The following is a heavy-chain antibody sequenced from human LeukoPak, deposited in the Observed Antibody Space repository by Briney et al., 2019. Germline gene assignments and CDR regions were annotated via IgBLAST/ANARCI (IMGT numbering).Heavy chain of an antibody. CDR1: GFTFSSYS. CDR2: ISSGSSYK. J-gene: IGHJ6*02. Sequence: GGSLRLSCTASGFTFSSYSMNWVRQAPGKGLEWVSSISSGSSYKYYADSVKGRFTISRDNSKNTLYLQMNSLRAEDTAVYYCARDVYEVYYYGMDVWGQGTTVTVSS. D-gene: IGHD2-8*01. V-gene: IGHV3-21*01. CDR3: ARDVYEVYYYGMDV.